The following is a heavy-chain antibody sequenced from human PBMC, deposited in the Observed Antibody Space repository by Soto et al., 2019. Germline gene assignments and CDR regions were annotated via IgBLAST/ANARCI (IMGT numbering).Heavy chain of an antibody. D-gene: IGHD2-15*01. V-gene: IGHV5-51*01. Sequence: PGESLKISCKGSGYSFTSYWIGWVRQMPGKGLEWMGIIYPGDSDTRYSPSFQGQVTISADKSISTACLQWSSLKASDTAMYYCARLSGDIVVVVAATFNWFDPWGQGTLVTVSS. CDR3: ARLSGDIVVVVAATFNWFDP. CDR2: IYPGDSDT. J-gene: IGHJ5*02. CDR1: GYSFTSYW.